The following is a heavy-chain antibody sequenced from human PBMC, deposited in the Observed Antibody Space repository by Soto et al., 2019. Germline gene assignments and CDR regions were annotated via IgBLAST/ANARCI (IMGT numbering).Heavy chain of an antibody. J-gene: IGHJ4*02. V-gene: IGHV3-11*01. Sequence: QVQLVESGGGLVEPGGSLRLSCAASGFTFSDYYMSWIRQAPGKGREWVSYISSSGSTIYYADSVKGRFTISRDNAKHSLYLQMNSLRAEDTAVYYCARDTPLLEWLLYFDYWGQGTLVTVSS. CDR2: ISSSGSTI. CDR1: GFTFSDYY. CDR3: ARDTPLLEWLLYFDY. D-gene: IGHD3-3*01.